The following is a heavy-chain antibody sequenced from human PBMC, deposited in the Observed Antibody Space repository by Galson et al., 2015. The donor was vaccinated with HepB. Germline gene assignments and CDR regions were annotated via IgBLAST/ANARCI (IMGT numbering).Heavy chain of an antibody. D-gene: IGHD2-15*01. CDR1: GFTFSGSA. CDR3: SPHAATGNFPFDY. V-gene: IGHV3-73*01. J-gene: IGHJ4*02. CDR2: IRSKANNYAT. Sequence: SLRLSCAASGFTFSGSAMHWVRQASGKGLEWVGRIRSKANNYATAYAASVKGRFTISGDDSKNTAYLQMNSLKTEDTAVYYCSPHAATGNFPFDYWGQGTLVTVSS.